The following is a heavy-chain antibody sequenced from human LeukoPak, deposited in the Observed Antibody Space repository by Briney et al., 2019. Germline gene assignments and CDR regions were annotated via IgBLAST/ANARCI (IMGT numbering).Heavy chain of an antibody. Sequence: GASVKVSCKASGYTFTSYDINWVRQATGQGLEWMGWMNPNSGNTGYAQKFQGRVTMTRNTSISTAYMELSSLRSEDTAVYYCARGADSSGYYYVRDFDYWGQGTLVTVSS. J-gene: IGHJ4*02. D-gene: IGHD3-22*01. CDR1: GYTFTSYD. CDR3: ARGADSSGYYYVRDFDY. CDR2: MNPNSGNT. V-gene: IGHV1-8*01.